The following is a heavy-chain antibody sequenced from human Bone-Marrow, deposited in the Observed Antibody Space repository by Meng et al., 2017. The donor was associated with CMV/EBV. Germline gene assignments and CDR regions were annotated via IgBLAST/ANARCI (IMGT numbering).Heavy chain of an antibody. CDR1: GGTFSSYA. V-gene: IGHV1-69*05. CDR2: IIPIFGTA. CDR3: ATSSAAVNWFDP. J-gene: IGHJ5*02. Sequence: SVKVSCKASGGTFSSYAISWVRQAPGQGLEWMGGIIPIFGTANYAQKFQGRVTMTRDTSISTAYMELSRLRSDDTAVYYCATSSAAVNWFDPWGQGTLVTVSS. D-gene: IGHD6-6*01.